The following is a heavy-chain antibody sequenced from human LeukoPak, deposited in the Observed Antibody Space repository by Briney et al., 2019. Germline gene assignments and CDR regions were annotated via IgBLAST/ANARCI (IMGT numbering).Heavy chain of an antibody. CDR1: GYTFTSYG. V-gene: IGHV1-69*05. Sequence: SVKVSCKASGYTFTSYGISWVRQAPGQGLEWMGRIIPIFGTANYAQKFQGRVTITTDESTSTAYMELSSLRSEDTAVYYCARAIWSGYSSYYFDYWGQGTLVTVSS. CDR3: ARAIWSGYSSYYFDY. CDR2: IIPIFGTA. J-gene: IGHJ4*02. D-gene: IGHD3-3*01.